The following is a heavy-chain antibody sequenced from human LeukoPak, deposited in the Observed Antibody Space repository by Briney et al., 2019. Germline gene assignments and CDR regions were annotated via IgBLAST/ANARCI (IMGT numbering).Heavy chain of an antibody. J-gene: IGHJ4*02. V-gene: IGHV4-34*01. Sequence: SSETLSLTCAVYGESFSDYYWIWIRQPPGKGLEWIGEINHSGSTNYNPTLKSRVTISVDTSKNQFSLKLSSVTAADTAVYYCAVGPEYYWGQGTLVTVSS. D-gene: IGHD6-6*01. CDR3: AVGPEYY. CDR2: INHSGST. CDR1: GESFSDYY.